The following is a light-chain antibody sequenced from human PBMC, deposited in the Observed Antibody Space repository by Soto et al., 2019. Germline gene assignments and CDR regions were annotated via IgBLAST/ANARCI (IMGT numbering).Light chain of an antibody. V-gene: IGKV1-5*01. Sequence: DIQMTQSPSSLSASVGDRVTITCRASQSISSYLNWYQQKPAKAPKLLIYDASSLESGVPSRLSGSGSGTEFTLTIRSLQPDDFATYYCQQYNDYWTFGQGTKVDI. CDR2: DAS. CDR1: QSISSY. J-gene: IGKJ1*01. CDR3: QQYNDYWT.